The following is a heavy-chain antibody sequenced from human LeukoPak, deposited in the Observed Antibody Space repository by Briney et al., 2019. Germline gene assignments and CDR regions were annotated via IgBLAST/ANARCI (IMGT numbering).Heavy chain of an antibody. CDR1: GYTFTSYY. Sequence: ASVKVSCKASGYTFTSYYMHWVRQAPGQGLEWMGIINPSGGSTSYAQKFQGRVTMTRDTSTSTVYMELSSLRSEDTAVYYCAREARRYSSSWYLDYWGQGTLVTVSS. J-gene: IGHJ4*02. V-gene: IGHV1-46*01. D-gene: IGHD6-13*01. CDR2: INPSGGST. CDR3: AREARRYSSSWYLDY.